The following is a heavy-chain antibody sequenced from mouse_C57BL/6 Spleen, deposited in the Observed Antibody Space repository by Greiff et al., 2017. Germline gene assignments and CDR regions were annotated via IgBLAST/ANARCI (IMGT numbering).Heavy chain of an antibody. CDR2: IAPSDSYT. CDR1: GYTFTSYW. CDR3: ARGFQNYFDY. J-gene: IGHJ2*01. V-gene: IGHV1-69*01. Sequence: QVQLQQPGAELVMPGASVKLSCKASGYTFTSYWMHWVKQRPGQGLEWIGEIAPSDSYTNYNQKFKGKSTLTVDKSSSTAYMQLSSLTSEDSAVYYCARGFQNYFDYWGQGTTLTVSS.